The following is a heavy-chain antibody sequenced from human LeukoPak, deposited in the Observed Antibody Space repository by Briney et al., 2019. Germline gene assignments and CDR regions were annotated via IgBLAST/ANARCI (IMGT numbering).Heavy chain of an antibody. CDR1: GASIRSGDYY. J-gene: IGHJ3*02. V-gene: IGHV4-30-4*01. D-gene: IGHD2-15*01. CDR2: IYDSGST. CDR3: ARDCSGGSCYGAFDI. Sequence: PSETLSLTCTVSGASIRSGDYYWSWIRQPPGKGLEWIGYIYDSGSTYYNPSLKSRITISVDTSEDRFSLKLSSVTAADTAVYYCARDCSGGSCYGAFDIWGQGTMVTVSS.